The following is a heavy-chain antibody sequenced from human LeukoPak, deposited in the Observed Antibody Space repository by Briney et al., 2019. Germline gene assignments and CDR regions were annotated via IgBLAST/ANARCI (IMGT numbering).Heavy chain of an antibody. D-gene: IGHD3-22*01. CDR1: GGSISSYY. CDR3: ARDAAHTYYYDTSDYYSGVDY. CDR2: IYYSGST. J-gene: IGHJ4*02. V-gene: IGHV4-59*12. Sequence: SETLSLTCTVSGGSISSYYWSWIRQPPGKGLEWIGSIYYSGSTYYNPSLKSRVTISVDTSKNQFSLKLNSVTAADTAVYYCARDAAHTYYYDTSDYYSGVDYWGQGTLVTVSS.